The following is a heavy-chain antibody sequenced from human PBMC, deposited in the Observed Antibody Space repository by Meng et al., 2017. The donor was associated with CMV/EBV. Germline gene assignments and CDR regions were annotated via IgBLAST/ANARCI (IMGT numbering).Heavy chain of an antibody. J-gene: IGHJ6*02. CDR3: TREMTGEVRGGMDV. D-gene: IGHD7-27*01. CDR2: INHSGST. V-gene: IGHV4-34*01. Sequence: ESLKISCAVYGGSFSGYYWSWIRQPPGKGLEWIGEINHSGSTNYNPSLKSRVTISVDTSKNQFSLKLSSVTAADTAVYYCTREMTGEVRGGMDVWGQGTTVTVSS. CDR1: GGSFSGYY.